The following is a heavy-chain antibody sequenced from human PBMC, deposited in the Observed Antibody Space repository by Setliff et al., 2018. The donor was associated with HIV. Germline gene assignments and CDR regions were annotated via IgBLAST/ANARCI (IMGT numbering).Heavy chain of an antibody. CDR1: GGTLSNYV. Sequence: SVKVSCKTSGGTLSNYVITWVRQAPGQGLEWMGMIIPMYNIPAYAQKFQGRVTFTADESTSTAYMGLSSLSSEDTAVYYCARDQTGVAAAAFGGGSAWSDEGFDIWGQGTMVTVS. V-gene: IGHV1-69*13. CDR2: IIPMYNIP. CDR3: ARDQTGVAAAAFGGGSAWSDEGFDI. D-gene: IGHD6-13*01. J-gene: IGHJ3*02.